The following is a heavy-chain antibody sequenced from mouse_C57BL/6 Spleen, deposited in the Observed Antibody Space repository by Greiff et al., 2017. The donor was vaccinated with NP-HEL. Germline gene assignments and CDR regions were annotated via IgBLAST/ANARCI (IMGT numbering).Heavy chain of an antibody. J-gene: IGHJ1*03. CDR1: GYAFSSYW. CDR2: IYPGDGDT. CDR3: ARYSNYVGYFDV. V-gene: IGHV1-80*01. D-gene: IGHD2-5*01. Sequence: VKLMESGAELVKPGASVKISCKASGYAFSSYWMNWVKQRPGKGLEWIGQIYPGDGDTNYNGKFKGKATLTADKSSSTAYMQLSSLTSEDSAVYFCARYSNYVGYFDVWGTGTTVTVSS.